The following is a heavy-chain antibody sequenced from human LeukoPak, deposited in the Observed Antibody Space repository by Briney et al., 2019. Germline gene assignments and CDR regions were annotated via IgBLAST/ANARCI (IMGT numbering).Heavy chain of an antibody. CDR1: GGSISSYY. CDR3: ARMTTVWRNWFDP. D-gene: IGHD4-4*01. J-gene: IGHJ5*02. V-gene: IGHV4-59*01. CDR2: IYYSGST. Sequence: SETLSLTCTVSGGSISSYYWSWIRQPPGKGLEWTGYIYYSGSTNYNPSLKSRVTISVDTSKNQFSLKLSSVTAADTAVYYCARMTTVWRNWFDPWGQGTLVTVSS.